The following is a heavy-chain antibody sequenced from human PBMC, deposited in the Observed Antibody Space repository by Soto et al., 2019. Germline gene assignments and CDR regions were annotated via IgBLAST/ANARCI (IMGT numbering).Heavy chain of an antibody. V-gene: IGHV1-18*01. CDR1: GYTFTSYG. J-gene: IGHJ5*02. Sequence: QVQLGQSGAEVKKPGASVKFSCKASGYTFTSYGSSWGRQAPGQGLEWMGWISAYNGNTNYEQKLQGRVTMTTDTSTSTAYMELRSLRSDDTAVYYCARDPPIVGATGELGDPWGQGTMVTVSS. CDR3: ARDPPIVGATGELGDP. CDR2: ISAYNGNT. D-gene: IGHD1-26*01.